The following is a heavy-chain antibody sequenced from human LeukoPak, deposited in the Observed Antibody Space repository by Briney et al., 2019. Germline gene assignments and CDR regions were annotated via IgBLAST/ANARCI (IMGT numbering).Heavy chain of an antibody. V-gene: IGHV1-2*02. D-gene: IGHD3-10*01. CDR2: INPNSGGT. CDR3: ARVGEVRFGELFSY. CDR1: GYTFTGYY. Sequence: ASVKVSCKASGYTFTGYYMHWVRQAPGQGLEWMGWINPNSGGTNYAQKFQGRGTMTRDTSISTAYMELSRLRSDDTAVYYCARVGEVRFGELFSYWGQGTLVTVSS. J-gene: IGHJ4*02.